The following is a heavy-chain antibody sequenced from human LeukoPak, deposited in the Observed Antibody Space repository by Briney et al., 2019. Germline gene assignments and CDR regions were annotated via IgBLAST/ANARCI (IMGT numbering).Heavy chain of an antibody. CDR2: IYYSGST. V-gene: IGHV4-59*01. Sequence: SETLSLTCTVSGGSISSYYWSWIRQPPGKGLEWIGYIYYSGSTHYNPSLKSRVTISVDTSKNQFSLKLSSVTAADTAVYYCARTEESGYSYRYFGYYYYMDVWGKGTTVTVSS. CDR3: ARTEESGYSYRYFGYYYYMDV. CDR1: GGSISSYY. J-gene: IGHJ6*03. D-gene: IGHD5-18*01.